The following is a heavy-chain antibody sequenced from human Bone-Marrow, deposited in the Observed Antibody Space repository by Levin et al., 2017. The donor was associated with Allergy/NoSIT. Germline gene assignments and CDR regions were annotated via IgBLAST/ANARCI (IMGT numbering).Heavy chain of an antibody. CDR2: INHSGST. CDR1: GGSFSGYY. J-gene: IGHJ4*02. D-gene: IGHD3-10*01. V-gene: IGHV4-34*01. CDR3: ARASLSSLGWGRGGDFDY. Sequence: SQTLSLTCAVYGGSFSGYYWSWIRQPPGKGLEWIGEINHSGSTNYNPSLKSRVTISVDTSKNQFSLKLSSVTAADTAVYYWARASLSSLGWGRGGDFDYWGQGTLVTVSS.